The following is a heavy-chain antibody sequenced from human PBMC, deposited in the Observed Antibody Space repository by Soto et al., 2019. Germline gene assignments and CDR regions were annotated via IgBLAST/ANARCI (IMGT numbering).Heavy chain of an antibody. V-gene: IGHV1-18*01. J-gene: IGHJ5*02. D-gene: IGHD3-10*01. CDR1: GYTFTSYG. CDR3: ARGTIFMVRGVLLWFDP. Sequence: QVQLVQSGAEVKKPGASVKVSCKASGYTFTSYGISWVRQAPGQGLEWLGWISAYNGNTNYAQKLQGRVTMTTDTTTSTAYMELRSLRSDDTAVYYCARGTIFMVRGVLLWFDPWGQGTLVTVSS. CDR2: ISAYNGNT.